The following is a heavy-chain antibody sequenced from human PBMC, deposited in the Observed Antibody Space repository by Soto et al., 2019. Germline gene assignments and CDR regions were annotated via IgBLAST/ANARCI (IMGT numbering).Heavy chain of an antibody. CDR1: GGSISSGGYY. Sequence: QVQLQESGPGLVKPSQTLSLTCTVSGGSISSGGYYWSWIRQHPGKGLEWIGYIYYSGSTYYNPSLTSRVTISVDTSKNQFSLKVSSVTAADTAVYYCARAGCSSTSCYNRYYYYGMDVWGQGTTVTVSS. J-gene: IGHJ6*02. V-gene: IGHV4-31*03. D-gene: IGHD2-2*01. CDR3: ARAGCSSTSCYNRYYYYGMDV. CDR2: IYYSGST.